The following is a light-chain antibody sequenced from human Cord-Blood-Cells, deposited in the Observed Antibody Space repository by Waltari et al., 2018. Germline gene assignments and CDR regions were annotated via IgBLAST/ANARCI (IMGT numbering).Light chain of an antibody. Sequence: QSALTQPASVSGSPGQSITISCTGTSSDVGGXNYVXWYQQHTGKAPKHIIYEVSNRSSWVSSRFSRSTSGNTASLTISGLQAEDEADYYCSSYTSSSTWVFGGGTKLTVL. CDR1: SSDVGGXNY. J-gene: IGLJ3*02. CDR2: EVS. V-gene: IGLV2-14*01. CDR3: SSYTSSSTWV.